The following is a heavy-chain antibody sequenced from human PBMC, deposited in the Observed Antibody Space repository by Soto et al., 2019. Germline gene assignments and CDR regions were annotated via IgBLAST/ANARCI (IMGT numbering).Heavy chain of an antibody. CDR3: AIGLWYPSTSRFDA. Sequence: SETLSLTCAVYGGSFSGYYWSWIRQPPGKGPEWIGEINHSGSTNYTPSLKSRVTISVDTSKNQFSLKLSSVTAADTAVYYCAIGLWYPSTSRFDAWRQGTLVTVSS. J-gene: IGHJ5*02. CDR2: INHSGST. CDR1: GGSFSGYY. V-gene: IGHV4-34*01. D-gene: IGHD3-10*01.